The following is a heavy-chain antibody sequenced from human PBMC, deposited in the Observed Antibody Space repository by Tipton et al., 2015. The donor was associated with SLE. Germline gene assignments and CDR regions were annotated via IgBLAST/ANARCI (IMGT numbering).Heavy chain of an antibody. CDR2: ISGSGGST. CDR3: ARRNPDPYYFDY. J-gene: IGHJ4*02. Sequence: SLRLSCAASGFTFSSYAMSWVRQAPGKGLEWVSAISGSGGSTYYADSGKGRFTISRDNSKNTLYLQMNSLRAEDTAVYYCARRNPDPYYFDYWGQGTLVTVSS. CDR1: GFTFSSYA. V-gene: IGHV3-23*01. D-gene: IGHD1-14*01.